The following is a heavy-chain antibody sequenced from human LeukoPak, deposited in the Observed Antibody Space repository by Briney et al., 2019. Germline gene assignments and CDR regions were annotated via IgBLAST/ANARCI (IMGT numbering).Heavy chain of an antibody. Sequence: PSETLSLTCAVYGGSFSGYYWSWIRQPPGKGLEWIGGFHFSGAINYNPSLKSRVTIFVDTSKKQISLILNSVTAADTAVYYCARRYEGSGYAYDYWGQGILVTVSS. V-gene: IGHV4-34*01. D-gene: IGHD3-22*01. CDR3: ARRYEGSGYAYDY. CDR2: FHFSGAI. CDR1: GGSFSGYY. J-gene: IGHJ4*02.